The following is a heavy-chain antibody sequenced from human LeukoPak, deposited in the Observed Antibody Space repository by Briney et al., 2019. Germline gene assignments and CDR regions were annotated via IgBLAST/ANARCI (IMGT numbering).Heavy chain of an antibody. CDR1: GFTVSTNY. CDR2: MYSGGST. CDR3: ARDAGGYGMDV. Sequence: PGGSLRPSCAASGFTVSTNYMSWVREAPGKGLVWVSVMYSGGSTYYADCVKGRFTISRDNSKNTLYLQMNSLRAEDTAVYYCARDAGGYGMDVWGQGTTVTVSS. J-gene: IGHJ6*02. V-gene: IGHV3-66*01. D-gene: IGHD2-8*02.